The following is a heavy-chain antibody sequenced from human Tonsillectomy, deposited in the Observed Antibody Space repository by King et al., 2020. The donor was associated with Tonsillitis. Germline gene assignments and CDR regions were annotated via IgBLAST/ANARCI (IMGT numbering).Heavy chain of an antibody. CDR1: GGTFSNYA. J-gene: IGHJ6*02. D-gene: IGHD6-6*01. CDR2: IIPIFGSA. CDR3: ARARSSSDYYYYGMDV. Sequence: VQLVQSGAEVKKPGSSVKVSCKASGGTFSNYAISWVRQAPGQGLEWMGGIIPIFGSANYAQKFQGRVTITADESTSTAYMELSSLRSEDTAVYYCARARSSSDYYYYGMDVWGQGTTVTVSS. V-gene: IGHV1-69*01.